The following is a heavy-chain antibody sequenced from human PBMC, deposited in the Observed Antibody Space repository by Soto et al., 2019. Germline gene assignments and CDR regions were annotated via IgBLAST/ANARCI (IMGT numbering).Heavy chain of an antibody. D-gene: IGHD3-10*01. CDR1: GFTYSNYA. Sequence: QVQLVESGGGVVQPGRSLRLSCAASGFTYSNYAMHWVRQAPGRGLEWVADIWHDGSKKEYSESVKGRFTISRDNPKNTMHQQMNSVRVEDKAVYYCASGVGSGRPPFEHWGQGTLVTVSS. CDR2: IWHDGSKK. V-gene: IGHV3-33*01. J-gene: IGHJ4*02. CDR3: ASGVGSGRPPFEH.